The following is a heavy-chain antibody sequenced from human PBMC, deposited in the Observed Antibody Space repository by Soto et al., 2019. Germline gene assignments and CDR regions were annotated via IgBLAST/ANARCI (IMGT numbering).Heavy chain of an antibody. CDR3: ARRPRARNPETRRRPGYFDL. CDR1: GGSVSSGLYF. D-gene: IGHD2-2*01. V-gene: IGHV4-61*01. J-gene: IGHJ2*01. Sequence: QVQLQESGPGLVKPSETLSLTCTVSGGSVSSGLYFWSWIRQPPGKGLEWIVYIYYSGTINSNPTLTSRVAMTVATSTNQFSLNLSSVTAADTAVYSCARRPRARNPETRRRPGYFDLWGCGTLVTGSS. CDR2: IYYSGTI.